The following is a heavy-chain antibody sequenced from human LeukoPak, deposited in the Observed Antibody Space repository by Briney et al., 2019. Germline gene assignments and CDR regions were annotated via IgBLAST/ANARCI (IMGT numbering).Heavy chain of an antibody. CDR3: ARESHPLIGYGMDV. Sequence: GGSLRLSCAASGFTFSSYAMHWVRQAPGKGLEWVAVISYDGSNKYYADSVKGRFTISRDNSMNTLYLQMNSLRAEDTAVYYCARESHPLIGYGMDVWGQGTTVTVSS. V-gene: IGHV3-30*04. CDR2: ISYDGSNK. J-gene: IGHJ6*02. CDR1: GFTFSSYA.